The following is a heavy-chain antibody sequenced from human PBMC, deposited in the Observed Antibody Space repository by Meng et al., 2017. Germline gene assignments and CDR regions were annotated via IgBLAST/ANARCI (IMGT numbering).Heavy chain of an antibody. CDR3: AREPGSSGWNYFDS. J-gene: IGHJ4*02. Sequence: QAHLVQSGAEVKKPGASVKVSCKASGYTFTSYSMHWVRQAPGQRLEWMGWINAGNANTKYSQKFQDRVTITMDTSASTAYMELSSLRSEDTAMYYCAREPGSSGWNYFDSWGQGTLVTASS. CDR1: GYTFTSYS. CDR2: INAGNANT. D-gene: IGHD6-19*01. V-gene: IGHV1-3*01.